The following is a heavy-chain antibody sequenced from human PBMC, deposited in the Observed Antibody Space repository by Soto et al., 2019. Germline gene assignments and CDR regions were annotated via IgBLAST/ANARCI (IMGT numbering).Heavy chain of an antibody. CDR3: AQDGEHSGSYYGDY. J-gene: IGHJ4*02. V-gene: IGHV3-30*18. CDR2: ISCDGSNK. Sequence: QVQLVESGGGVVQPGRSLRLSCAASGFTFSSYGMHWVRQAPGKGLEWVAVISCDGSNKYYADSVKGRFTISRDNSHNTLHLQMHSPGAEDTAVYYCAQDGEHSGSYYGDYWGQGTLVTVSS. CDR1: GFTFSSYG. D-gene: IGHD1-26*01.